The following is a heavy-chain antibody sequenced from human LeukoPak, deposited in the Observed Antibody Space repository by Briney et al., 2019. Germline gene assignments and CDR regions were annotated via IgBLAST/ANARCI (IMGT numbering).Heavy chain of an antibody. Sequence: PGGSLRLSCAASGFTFSSYDMHWVRQATGKGLEWVSAIGTAGDTYYPGSVKGRFTISGENAKNSLYLQMNSLRAGDTAVYYCARGPGAAGTGVNDYWGQGTLVTVSS. CDR3: ARGPGAAGTGVNDY. D-gene: IGHD6-13*01. CDR1: GFTFSSYD. J-gene: IGHJ4*02. V-gene: IGHV3-13*01. CDR2: IGTAGDT.